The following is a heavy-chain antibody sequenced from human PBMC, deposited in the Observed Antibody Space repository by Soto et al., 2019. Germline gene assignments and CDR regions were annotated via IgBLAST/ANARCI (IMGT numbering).Heavy chain of an antibody. D-gene: IGHD3-10*01. CDR1: GYTFTGYY. J-gene: IGHJ6*02. V-gene: IGHV1-2*02. CDR3: AREYSTYYYGSGSYYGMDV. CDR2: INPNSGGT. Sequence: ASVKVSCKASGYTFTGYYMHWVRQAPGQGLEWMGWINPNSGGTNYAQKFQGRVTMTRDTSISTAHMELSRLRSDDTAVYYCAREYSTYYYGSGSYYGMDVWGQGTTVTVSS.